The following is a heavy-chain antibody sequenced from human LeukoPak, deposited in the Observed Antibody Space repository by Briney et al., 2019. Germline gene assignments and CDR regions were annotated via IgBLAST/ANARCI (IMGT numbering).Heavy chain of an antibody. CDR2: ISSSTFYI. CDR1: GFTFSSYS. D-gene: IGHD3-10*01. V-gene: IGHV3-21*01. CDR3: VWFGELLGFDY. J-gene: IGHJ4*02. Sequence: SPGGSLRLSCAASGFTFSSYSMNWVRQAPGKGLEWVSSISSSTFYIYYADSVRGRFTISRDNAKNSLYLQMNSLRAEDTAVYYCVWFGELLGFDYWGQGTLVTVSS.